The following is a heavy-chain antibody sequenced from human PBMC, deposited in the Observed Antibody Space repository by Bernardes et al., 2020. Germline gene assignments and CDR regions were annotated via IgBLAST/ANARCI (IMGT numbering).Heavy chain of an antibody. V-gene: IGHV2-26*01. D-gene: IGHD3-9*01. CDR3: ARILWTGYDILTGYYPYYFDY. Sequence: SGPTLVKPTETLTLTCTVSGFSLSNARMGVSWIRQPPGKALEWLAHIFSNDEKSYSTSLKSRLTISKDTSKSQVVLTMTNMDPVDTATYYCARILWTGYDILTGYYPYYFDYWGQGTLVTVSS. CDR1: GFSLSNARMG. CDR2: IFSNDEK. J-gene: IGHJ4*02.